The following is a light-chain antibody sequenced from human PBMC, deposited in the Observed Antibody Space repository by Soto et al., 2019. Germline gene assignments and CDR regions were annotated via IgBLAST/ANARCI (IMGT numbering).Light chain of an antibody. J-gene: IGKJ1*01. CDR3: QQYGSSSWT. CDR1: QSVSSSY. CDR2: GAS. Sequence: DIKLRRSPGTLSLSTGERATLSCRASQSVSSSYLAWYQQKPGQAPRLLIYGASSRATGIPDRFSGSGSGTEFTLTIGRLEPEDFAVYYCQQYGSSSWTSGQGTKVDI. V-gene: IGKV3-20*01.